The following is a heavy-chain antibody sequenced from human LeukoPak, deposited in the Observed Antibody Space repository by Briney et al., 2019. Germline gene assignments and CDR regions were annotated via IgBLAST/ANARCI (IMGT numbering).Heavy chain of an antibody. Sequence: SVKVSCKASGGTFSSYAISWVRQAPGQGLEWMGGIIPIFGTANYAQKFQGRVTITADESTSTAYMELSSLRSEDTAVYYCARDLLGYCSSTSCPPFDYWGQGTLVTVSS. D-gene: IGHD2-2*01. CDR2: IIPIFGTA. J-gene: IGHJ4*02. V-gene: IGHV1-69*13. CDR1: GGTFSSYA. CDR3: ARDLLGYCSSTSCPPFDY.